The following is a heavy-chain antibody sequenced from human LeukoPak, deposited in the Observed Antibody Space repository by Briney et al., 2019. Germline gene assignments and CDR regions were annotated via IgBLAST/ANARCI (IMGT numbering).Heavy chain of an antibody. V-gene: IGHV4-59*01. Sequence: SETLSLTCVVSGGSITNYYWSWLRQAPGKGLECIGYMFYRGGTYYNPSLASRVTISTETSRNQFSLEMTSVTAADTAVYYCARIGGWYSNAFDLWGQGIRVTVSS. J-gene: IGHJ3*01. CDR2: MFYRGGT. D-gene: IGHD6-19*01. CDR3: ARIGGWYSNAFDL. CDR1: GGSITNYY.